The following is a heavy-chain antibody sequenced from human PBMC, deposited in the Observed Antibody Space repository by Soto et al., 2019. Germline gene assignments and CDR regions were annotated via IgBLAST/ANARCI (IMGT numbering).Heavy chain of an antibody. CDR2: INAGNGNT. CDR1: GYTFTSYA. CDR3: AKVVVAFHSSGYYYYYYCMDV. V-gene: IGHV1-3*01. J-gene: IGHJ6*02. Sequence: ASVKVSCKASGYTFTSYAMHWVRQAPGQRLEWMGWINAGNGNTKYSQKFQGRVTITRDTSASTAYMELSSLRSEDTAVYYCAKVVVAFHSSGYYYYYYCMDVWCQGTTVSGSS. D-gene: IGHD2-15*01.